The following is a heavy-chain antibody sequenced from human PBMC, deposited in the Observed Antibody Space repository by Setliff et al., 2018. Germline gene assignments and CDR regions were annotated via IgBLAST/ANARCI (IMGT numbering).Heavy chain of an antibody. CDR1: GFAFSNYG. D-gene: IGHD3-22*01. CDR3: ARDRISRYYDSGAHAFDI. CDR2: MWFDEKYK. Sequence: GGSLRLSCEASGFAFSNYGAHWVRQAPGKGLEWVAVMWFDEKYKFYQDSVKGRFTISRDNAKNSLYLQMNSLRAEDTAVYYCARDRISRYYDSGAHAFDIWGQGTMVTVSS. J-gene: IGHJ3*02. V-gene: IGHV3-33*01.